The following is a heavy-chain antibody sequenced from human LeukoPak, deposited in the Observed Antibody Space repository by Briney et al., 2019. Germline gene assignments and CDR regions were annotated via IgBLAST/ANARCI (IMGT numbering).Heavy chain of an antibody. CDR2: IYPTAVST. J-gene: IGHJ4*02. V-gene: IGHV1-46*01. D-gene: IGHD2/OR15-2a*01. CDR1: GYSFTSHQ. Sequence: ASVKVSCKASGYSFTSHQRHWVRQASGQGLEWMGIIYPTAVSTNYAQKFQGRVTMTRDMSTSTVYMELSSLRSEDTAVYYCARGPWINIGSPSYYFDYWGQGTLVTVSS. CDR3: ARGPWINIGSPSYYFDY.